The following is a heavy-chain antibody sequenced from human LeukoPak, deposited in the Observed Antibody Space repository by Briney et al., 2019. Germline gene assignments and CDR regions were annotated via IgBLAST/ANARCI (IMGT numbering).Heavy chain of an antibody. Sequence: GGSLRLSCAASGFTVSSNYMSWVRQAPGKGLEWVSVIYSGGSTYYADSVKGRFTISRGNSKNTLYLQMNSLRVEDTAVYYCARMRGRYCSSNGCYVEYWGQGALVTVSS. CDR3: ARMRGRYCSSNGCYVEY. CDR1: GFTVSSNY. J-gene: IGHJ4*02. D-gene: IGHD2-2*01. V-gene: IGHV3-53*05. CDR2: IYSGGST.